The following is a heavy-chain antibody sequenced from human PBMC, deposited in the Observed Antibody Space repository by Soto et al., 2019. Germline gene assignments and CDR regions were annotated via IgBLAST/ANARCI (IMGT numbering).Heavy chain of an antibody. V-gene: IGHV1-46*03. Sequence: ASVKVSCKASGYTFTSYYMHWVRQAPGQGLEWMGIINPSGGSTSYAQKFQGRVTMTRDTSTSTVYMELSSLRSEDTAVYYCALLTTVNLDSKEAAFDIWGQGTMVTVS. D-gene: IGHD4-17*01. CDR1: GYTFTSYY. CDR3: ALLTTVNLDSKEAAFDI. J-gene: IGHJ3*02. CDR2: INPSGGST.